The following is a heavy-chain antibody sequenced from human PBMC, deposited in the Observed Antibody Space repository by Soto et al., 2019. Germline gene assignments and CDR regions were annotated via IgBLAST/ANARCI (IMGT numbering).Heavy chain of an antibody. Sequence: PSETLSLTCTVSGDSVTSGQHFWTWIRQHPGKGLEWLGYISFSGATYYTLSLKARLTMSIDPSENLFSLKLSSVTAADTAVYYCARGRPILGAKTFFDLWGPGTLVTVSS. CDR3: ARGRPILGAKTFFDL. CDR1: GDSVTSGQHF. V-gene: IGHV4-31*03. CDR2: ISFSGAT. D-gene: IGHD1-26*01. J-gene: IGHJ4*02.